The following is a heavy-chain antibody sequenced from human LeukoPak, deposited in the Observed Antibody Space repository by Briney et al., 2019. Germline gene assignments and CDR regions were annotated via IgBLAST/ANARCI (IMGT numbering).Heavy chain of an antibody. CDR1: GFTFSTYA. CDR2: FGGGGNT. D-gene: IGHD3-22*01. CDR3: IRSVYDGSGYYRVLEY. J-gene: IGHJ4*02. Sequence: GGSLRLSCAASGFTFSTYAMSWVRQAPGTGLEWVSAFGGGGNTYYADSVKGRFTISRDNSKNTLYLQMNSLRVEDTAVYYCIRSVYDGSGYYRVLEYWGQGTLVTVSS. V-gene: IGHV3-23*01.